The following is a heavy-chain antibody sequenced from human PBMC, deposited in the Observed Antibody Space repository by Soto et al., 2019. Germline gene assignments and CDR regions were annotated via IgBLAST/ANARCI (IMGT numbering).Heavy chain of an antibody. D-gene: IGHD3-10*01. Sequence: QVYLQETGPGLVKPSETLSLTCTVSGGSITSGGYCWTWIRQHPVKGLEWMGHIYYSGSTSYNPSLKSRITISIDTSKNQFSLKLTSVTAADTAVYYCARDGDYFGSGSPPLLSRWGQGTLVTVSS. CDR3: ARDGDYFGSGSPPLLSR. CDR1: GGSITSGGYC. CDR2: IYYSGST. V-gene: IGHV4-31*03. J-gene: IGHJ4*02.